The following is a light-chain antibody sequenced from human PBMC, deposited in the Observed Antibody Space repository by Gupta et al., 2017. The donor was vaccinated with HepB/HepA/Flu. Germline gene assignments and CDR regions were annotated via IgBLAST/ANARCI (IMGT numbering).Light chain of an antibody. CDR3: CSYAGSGTRR. Sequence: QSALTQPASVSGSPGQSITISCSGTSSDVGSYNLVSWYQQHPGKAPKLMIYEVSKRPSGISNRFSGSKSGNTASLTISGLQAEDEADYYCCSYAGSGTRRFGTGTKVTVL. V-gene: IGLV2-23*02. CDR2: EVS. CDR1: SSDVGSYNL. J-gene: IGLJ1*01.